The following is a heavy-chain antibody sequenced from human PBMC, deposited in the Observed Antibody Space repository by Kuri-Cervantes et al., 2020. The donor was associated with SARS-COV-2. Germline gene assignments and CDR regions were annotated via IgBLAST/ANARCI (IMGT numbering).Heavy chain of an antibody. CDR2: IYHSGST. D-gene: IGHD3-10*01. Sequence: SCAVSGGSFSGSHSWSWIRQPPGKGLEWIGYIYHSGSTYYNPSLKSRVTISGDKSKNQFSLRLTSVTAADTAVYYCASGSFGSNDFWGQGTLVTVSS. CDR3: ASGSFGSNDF. J-gene: IGHJ4*02. CDR1: GGSFSGSHS. V-gene: IGHV4-30-2*01.